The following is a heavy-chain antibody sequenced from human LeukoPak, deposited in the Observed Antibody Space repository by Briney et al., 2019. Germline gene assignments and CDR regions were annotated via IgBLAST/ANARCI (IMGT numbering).Heavy chain of an antibody. CDR1: GYSISSGYY. V-gene: IGHV4-38-2*01. Sequence: SETLSLTCAVSGYSISSGYYWGWIRQPPGKGLEWIGSIYHSGSTYYNPSLKSRVTISVDTSKNQFSLKLSSVTAADTAVYDCATHRSGVVVPAADDAFDIWGQGTMVTVSS. CDR3: ATHRSGVVVPAADDAFDI. J-gene: IGHJ3*02. CDR2: IYHSGST. D-gene: IGHD2-2*01.